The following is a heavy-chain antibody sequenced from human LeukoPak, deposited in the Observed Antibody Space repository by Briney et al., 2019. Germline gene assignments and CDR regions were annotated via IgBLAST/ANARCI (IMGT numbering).Heavy chain of an antibody. V-gene: IGHV3-74*01. CDR2: INSDGSST. CDR1: GFTFSSYW. CDR3: ARDSYCGGDCYSSPNYYYYGMDV. J-gene: IGHJ6*02. D-gene: IGHD2-21*02. Sequence: PGGSLRLSCAASGFTFSSYWMHWVRQAPGKGLVWVSRINSDGSSTSYADSVKGRFTISRDNAKNTLYLRMNSLRAEDTAVYYCARDSYCGGDCYSSPNYYYYGMDVWGQGTTVTVSS.